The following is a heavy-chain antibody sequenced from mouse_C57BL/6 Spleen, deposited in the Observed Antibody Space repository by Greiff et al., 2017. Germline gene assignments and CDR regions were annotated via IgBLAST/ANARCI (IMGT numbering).Heavy chain of an antibody. CDR3: ARSGGYEDYARDY. Sequence: QVQLQQPGAELVRPGSSVKLSCKASGYTFTSYWLHWVKQRPIQGLEWIGNIDPSDSETHYNQKFKDKATLTVDKSSSTAYMKLSSLTSDDSAGYYCARSGGYEDYARDYWGQGTSVTVSS. D-gene: IGHD2-2*01. CDR1: GYTFTSYW. V-gene: IGHV1-52*01. CDR2: IDPSDSET. J-gene: IGHJ4*01.